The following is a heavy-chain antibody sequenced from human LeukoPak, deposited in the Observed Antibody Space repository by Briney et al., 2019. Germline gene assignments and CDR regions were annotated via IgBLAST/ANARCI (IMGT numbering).Heavy chain of an antibody. CDR3: ARGRYPAAVAGYFDY. J-gene: IGHJ4*02. CDR2: ISYDGSNK. D-gene: IGHD6-19*01. CDR1: GFTFSSYA. V-gene: IGHV3-30-3*01. Sequence: ERSLRLSCAASGFTFSSYAMHWVRQAPGKGLEWVAVISYDGSNKYYADSVKGRFTISRDNSKNTLYLQMNSLRAEDTAVYYCARGRYPAAVAGYFDYWGQGTLVTVSS.